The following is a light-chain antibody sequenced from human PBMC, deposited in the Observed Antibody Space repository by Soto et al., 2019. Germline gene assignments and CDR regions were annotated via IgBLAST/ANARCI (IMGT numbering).Light chain of an antibody. CDR1: QSVSSY. CDR3: QQRSNWPPIT. CDR2: DAS. V-gene: IGKV3-11*01. J-gene: IGKJ5*01. Sequence: EIVLTQSPATLSLSPGERATLSCRASQSVSSYLAWYQQKPGQAPRLLIYDASNRATGIPARFSGSGSVTDFTLTSSSLEPEDFAVYYCQQRSNWPPITFGQGTRLEIK.